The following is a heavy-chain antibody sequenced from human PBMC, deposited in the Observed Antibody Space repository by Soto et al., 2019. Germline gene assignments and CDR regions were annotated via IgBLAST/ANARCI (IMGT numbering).Heavy chain of an antibody. CDR1: GGSLSGYY. D-gene: IGHD5-18*01. Sequence: EALSLTRAVYGGSLSGYYWGWVRPPPGKGLEWIGEINHSGSTNYNPSLKSRVTISVDTSKNQLSLKLSSVTAADTAVYYCSRGAPKWIQLWFYYDYWGQGTLLTVSS. J-gene: IGHJ4*02. V-gene: IGHV4-34*01. CDR3: SRGAPKWIQLWFYYDY. CDR2: INHSGST.